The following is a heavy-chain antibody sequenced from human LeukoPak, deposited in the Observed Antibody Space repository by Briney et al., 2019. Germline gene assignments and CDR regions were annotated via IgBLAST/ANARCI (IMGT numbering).Heavy chain of an antibody. Sequence: ASVKVSCKTSGYTFSSYGISWLRQAPGQGLEWLGWTSTYSENRKHAQKFLGRVTLTTDTSTSTAYMELRSLRSDDTAVYYCARGIAAAGTYDIWGQGTMVTVSS. J-gene: IGHJ3*02. CDR2: TSTYSENR. CDR1: GYTFSSYG. D-gene: IGHD6-13*01. V-gene: IGHV1-18*01. CDR3: ARGIAAAGTYDI.